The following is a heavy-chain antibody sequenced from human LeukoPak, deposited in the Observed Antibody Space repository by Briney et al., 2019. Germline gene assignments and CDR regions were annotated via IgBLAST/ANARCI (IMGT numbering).Heavy chain of an antibody. Sequence: SEALSLTCTVSGGSISSYYWSWIRQPPGKGLEWIGYIYYSGSTNYNPSLKSRVTISVDTSKNQFSLKLSSVTAADTAVYYCARRTHSTVAFDYWGQGTLVTVSS. D-gene: IGHD4-23*01. CDR3: ARRTHSTVAFDY. CDR2: IYYSGST. V-gene: IGHV4-59*08. J-gene: IGHJ4*02. CDR1: GGSISSYY.